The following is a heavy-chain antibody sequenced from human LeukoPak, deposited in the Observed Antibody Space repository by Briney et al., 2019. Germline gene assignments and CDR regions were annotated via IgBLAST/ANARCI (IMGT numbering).Heavy chain of an antibody. V-gene: IGHV5-51*01. D-gene: IGHD6-13*01. CDR2: IYPDDSNT. J-gene: IGHJ6*03. Sequence: GESLKISCQGSGYNFPIYWIGWGRQMPGQGLEWMGIIYPDDSNTIYGPSFQGQVTISADKSINTAYLEWSSLKAPDTDIYYCASQAAAGKYYYYYMDVWGKGTTVTVSS. CDR1: GYNFPIYW. CDR3: ASQAAAGKYYYYYMDV.